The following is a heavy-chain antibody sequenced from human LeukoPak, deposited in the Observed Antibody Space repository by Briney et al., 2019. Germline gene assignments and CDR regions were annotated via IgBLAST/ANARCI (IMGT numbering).Heavy chain of an antibody. CDR1: GYTFTSYA. CDR3: ARGVLWFGELLDLDY. V-gene: IGHV7-4-1*02. J-gene: IGHJ4*02. Sequence: ASVKVSCKASGYTFTSYAMNWVRQAPGQGLEWMGWINTNTGNPTYAQGFTGRSVFSLDTSVSTAYLQISSLKAEDTAVYYCARGVLWFGELLDLDYWGQGTLVTVSS. D-gene: IGHD3-10*01. CDR2: INTNTGNP.